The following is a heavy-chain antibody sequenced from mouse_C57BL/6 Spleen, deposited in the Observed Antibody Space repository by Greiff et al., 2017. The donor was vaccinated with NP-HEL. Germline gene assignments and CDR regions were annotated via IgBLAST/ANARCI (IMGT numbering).Heavy chain of an antibody. V-gene: IGHV5-16*01. CDR1: GFTFSDYY. CDR3: ASDSGCGSSYYFDD. Sequence: EVKLVESEEGLVQPGSSMKLSCTASGFTFSDYYMAWVRQVPEKGLEWVANINYDGSSTYYLDSLKSRFIISRDNAKNILYLQMSSLKSEDTATYYGASDSGCGSSYYFDDWGQGTTLTVSS. J-gene: IGHJ2*01. D-gene: IGHD1-1*01. CDR2: INYDGSST.